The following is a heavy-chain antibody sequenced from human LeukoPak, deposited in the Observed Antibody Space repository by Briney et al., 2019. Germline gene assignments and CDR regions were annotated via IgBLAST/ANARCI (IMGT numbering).Heavy chain of an antibody. CDR3: ARDPLIDRGAFDI. CDR2: IKQDGSEK. V-gene: IGHV3-7*01. Sequence: PGGSLRLSCAASGFTFSSYWMSWVRQAPGKGLEWVANIKQDGSEKYYVDSVKGRFTISRDNAKNSLYLQMNSLRAEVTAVYYCARDPLIDRGAFDIWGQGTMVSVSS. CDR1: GFTFSSYW. J-gene: IGHJ3*02. D-gene: IGHD1-14*01.